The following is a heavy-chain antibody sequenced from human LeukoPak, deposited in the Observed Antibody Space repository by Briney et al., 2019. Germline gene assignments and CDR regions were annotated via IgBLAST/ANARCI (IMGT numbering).Heavy chain of an antibody. CDR1: GGSIGSGSYY. CDR2: IYTSGST. D-gene: IGHD3/OR15-3a*01. CDR3: ARTKSGLPRSNWFDP. J-gene: IGHJ5*02. V-gene: IGHV4-61*02. Sequence: SQTLSLTCTVSGGSIGSGSYYWSWIRQPAGKGLEWIGRIYTSGSTNYNPSLKSRVTISVDTSKNQFSLKLSSVTAADTAVYYCARTKSGLPRSNWFDPWGQGTLVTVSS.